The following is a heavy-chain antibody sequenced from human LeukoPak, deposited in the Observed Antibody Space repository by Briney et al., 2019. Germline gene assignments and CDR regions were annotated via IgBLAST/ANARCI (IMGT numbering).Heavy chain of an antibody. CDR3: ARLDRADYSTSPVPYYNYYMNA. CDR2: ISSTSSYI. Sequence: GGSLRLSCAASGFTFSIYSVTWVRQAPRKGLEWVASISSTSSYIYYADSVSRRFTISRDNAQYLAYVQVNSMRAGDTAVYYWARLDRADYSTSPVPYYNYYMNAWDKGTTVIVSS. D-gene: IGHD6-13*01. V-gene: IGHV3-21*06. CDR1: GFTFSIYS. J-gene: IGHJ6*03.